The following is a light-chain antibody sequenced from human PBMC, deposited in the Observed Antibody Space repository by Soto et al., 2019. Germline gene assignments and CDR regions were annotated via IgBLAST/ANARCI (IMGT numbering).Light chain of an antibody. J-gene: IGLJ1*01. CDR1: SSNIGRNT. V-gene: IGLV1-44*01. Sequence: QSVLTQPPSASGTPGQRGTIAFSGSSSNIGRNTVNWYQQLPGTAPKLLTYNNTQRPSGVPDRFSGSKSGTSASLAISGLQYEDEADYYWAAWDYRLKGLVFVNGTKLTVL. CDR2: NNT. CDR3: AAWDYRLKGLV.